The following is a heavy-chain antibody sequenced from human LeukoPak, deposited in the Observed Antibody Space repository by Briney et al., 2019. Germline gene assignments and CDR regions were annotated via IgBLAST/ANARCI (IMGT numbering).Heavy chain of an antibody. V-gene: IGHV4-61*01. CDR3: ARAMYYYGSGSSNWFDP. Sequence: SETLSLTCTVSGGSISSSSYYWSWIRQPPGKGLEWIGYIYYSGSTNYNPSLKSRVTISVDTSKNQFSLKLSSVTAADTAVYYCARAMYYYGSGSSNWFDPWGQGTLVTVSS. D-gene: IGHD3-10*01. CDR1: GGSISSSSYY. CDR2: IYYSGST. J-gene: IGHJ5*02.